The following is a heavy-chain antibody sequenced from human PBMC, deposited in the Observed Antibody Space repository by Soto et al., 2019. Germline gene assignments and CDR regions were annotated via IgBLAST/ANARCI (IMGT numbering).Heavy chain of an antibody. J-gene: IGHJ4*02. CDR2: INAGNGNT. Sequence: GASVKVSCKASGYTFTSYAMHWVRQAPGQRLEWMGWINAGNGNTKYSQKFQGRVTITRDTSASTAYMELSSLRSEDTAVYYCARGTKSGSYEKTQTFDYWGQGTLVTVSS. V-gene: IGHV1-3*01. CDR3: ARGTKSGSYEKTQTFDY. CDR1: GYTFTSYA. D-gene: IGHD1-26*01.